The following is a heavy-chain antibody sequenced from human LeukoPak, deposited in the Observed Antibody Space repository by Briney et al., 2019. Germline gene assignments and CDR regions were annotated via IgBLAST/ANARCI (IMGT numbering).Heavy chain of an antibody. Sequence: SSETLSLTCAVFGGSLSGRYWSWIRQPPGKGLEWIGEIIHSGSTNYNPSLKSRVTISLDTSRNQFSLEMSSATAADTAIYYCAAQWLVRHAFDIWGQGTMVTVTS. D-gene: IGHD6-19*01. CDR2: IIHSGST. CDR3: AAQWLVRHAFDI. CDR1: GGSLSGRY. J-gene: IGHJ3*02. V-gene: IGHV4-34*12.